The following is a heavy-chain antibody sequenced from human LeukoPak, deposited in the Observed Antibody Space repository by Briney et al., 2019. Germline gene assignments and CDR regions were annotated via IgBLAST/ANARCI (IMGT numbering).Heavy chain of an antibody. V-gene: IGHV4-39*07. CDR1: GGSISSSGSY. J-gene: IGHJ5*02. CDR2: IYYSGNT. D-gene: IGHD6-6*01. CDR3: ARVMAARREDLNWFDP. Sequence: SETLSLTCTVSGGSISSSGSYWGWIRQPPGKGLEWIGSIYYSGNTYNPSLKSRVTISVDTSKNQFSLNLTSVNAADTAVYYCARVMAARREDLNWFDPWGQGTLVSVTS.